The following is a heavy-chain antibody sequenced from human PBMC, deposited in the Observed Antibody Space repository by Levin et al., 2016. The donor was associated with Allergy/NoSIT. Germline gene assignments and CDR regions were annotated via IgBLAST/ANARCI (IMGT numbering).Heavy chain of an antibody. J-gene: IGHJ4*02. Sequence: GESLKISCAASGFTFSSYAMSWVRQAPGKGLEWVSAISGSGGSTYYADSVKGRFTISRDNSKNTLYLQMNSLRAEDTAVYYCAKAVNAWSSGWPFDYWGQGTLVTVSS. D-gene: IGHD6-19*01. CDR3: AKAVNAWSSGWPFDY. CDR2: ISGSGGST. CDR1: GFTFSSYA. V-gene: IGHV3-23*01.